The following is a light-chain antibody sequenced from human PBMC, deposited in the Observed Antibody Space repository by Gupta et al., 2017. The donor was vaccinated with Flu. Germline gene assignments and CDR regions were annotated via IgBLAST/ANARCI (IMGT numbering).Light chain of an antibody. Sequence: IQMIQSSPTLSATVADRVTITCWASQSMSSWLAWYQQKPGKAPKLLIYQATRLESGVPSRFSGSGSGTEFTLTISSLQPDDFASYYCQQKKSSFASFGQGTKVEIK. CDR1: QSMSSW. V-gene: IGKV1-5*03. J-gene: IGKJ1*01. CDR2: QAT. CDR3: QQKKSSFAS.